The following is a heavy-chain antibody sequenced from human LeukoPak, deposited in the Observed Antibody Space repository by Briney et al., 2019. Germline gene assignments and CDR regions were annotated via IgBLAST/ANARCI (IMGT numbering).Heavy chain of an antibody. Sequence: GGSLRLSCAASGFTFSSYGMHWVRQAPGKGLEWVSAISGSGGSTYYADSVKGRFTISRDNSKNTLYLQVNSLRAEDTAVYYCAKCACSGGSCYPLYWGQGTLVTVSS. D-gene: IGHD2-15*01. V-gene: IGHV3-23*01. CDR1: GFTFSSYG. CDR2: ISGSGGST. J-gene: IGHJ4*02. CDR3: AKCACSGGSCYPLY.